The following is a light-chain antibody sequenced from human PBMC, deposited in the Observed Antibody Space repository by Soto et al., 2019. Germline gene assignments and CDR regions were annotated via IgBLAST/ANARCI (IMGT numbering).Light chain of an antibody. V-gene: IGKV1-5*03. J-gene: IGKJ2*01. CDR1: QSISRW. CDR2: KAS. Sequence: DLQMPQSPATLSASVGDRVTITCRASQSISRWLAWYQQKPGEAPKLLMYKASTLHIGVPSRFSGTGSGTEFTLTISSLQPGDFATYFCQQYSTAPYTFAQGTKLEAK. CDR3: QQYSTAPYT.